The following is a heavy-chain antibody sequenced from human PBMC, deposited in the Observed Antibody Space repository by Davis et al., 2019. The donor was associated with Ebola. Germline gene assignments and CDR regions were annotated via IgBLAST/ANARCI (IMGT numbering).Heavy chain of an antibody. Sequence: PGGSLRLSCTASGFTFSSFWMHWVRQAPGKGLEWVAVISYDGSNKYYADSVKGRFTISRDNSKNTLYLQMNSLRAEDTAVYYCARSVVVVPAAGRSRAFDIWGQGTMVTVSS. CDR1: GFTFSSFW. V-gene: IGHV3-30-3*01. CDR3: ARSVVVVPAAGRSRAFDI. J-gene: IGHJ3*02. CDR2: ISYDGSNK. D-gene: IGHD2-2*01.